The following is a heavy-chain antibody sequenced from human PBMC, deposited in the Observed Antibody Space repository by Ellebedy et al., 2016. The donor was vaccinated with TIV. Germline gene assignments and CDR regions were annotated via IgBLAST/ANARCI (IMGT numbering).Heavy chain of an antibody. Sequence: MPSETLSLTCGVSGGSISSSNWWSWVRQPPGKGLEWIGEIYHSGSTNYNPSLKSRVTSSVDTSKNQFSLKLTSVTAADTAVYFCARDSDGDYTSFDLWGRGALVIVSS. CDR2: IYHSGST. CDR1: GGSISSSNW. CDR3: ARDSDGDYTSFDL. D-gene: IGHD4-17*01. V-gene: IGHV4-4*02. J-gene: IGHJ2*01.